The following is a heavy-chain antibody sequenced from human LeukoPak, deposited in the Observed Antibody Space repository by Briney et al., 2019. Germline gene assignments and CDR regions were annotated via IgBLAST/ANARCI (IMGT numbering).Heavy chain of an antibody. V-gene: IGHV3-33*08. Sequence: GGSLRLSCAASGFTFSSYAMHWVRQAPGKGLEWVAVIWYDGSNKYYADSVKGRFTISRDNSKNTLYLQMNSLRAEDTAVYYCAGEEVDTAMAAGYYYYGMDVWGQGTTVTVSS. CDR3: AGEEVDTAMAAGYYYYGMDV. CDR2: IWYDGSNK. D-gene: IGHD5-18*01. J-gene: IGHJ6*02. CDR1: GFTFSSYA.